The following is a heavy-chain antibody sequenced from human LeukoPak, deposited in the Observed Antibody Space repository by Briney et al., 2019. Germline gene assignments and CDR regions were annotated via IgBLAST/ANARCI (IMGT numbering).Heavy chain of an antibody. CDR1: GFTFCSYG. CDR2: IWYDGSNK. J-gene: IGHJ4*02. CDR3: ARDRSYDFWSGYSTPDY. Sequence: GGSLRLSCAASGFTFCSYGMHWVRQAPGKGREWVAVIWYDGSNKYYADSVKGRFTISRDNSKNTLDLQMNSLRAEDTAVYYCARDRSYDFWSGYSTPDYWGQGTLVTVSS. V-gene: IGHV3-33*01. D-gene: IGHD3-3*01.